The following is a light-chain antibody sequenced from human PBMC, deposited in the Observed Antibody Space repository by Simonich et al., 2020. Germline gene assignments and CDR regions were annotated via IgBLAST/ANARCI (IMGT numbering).Light chain of an antibody. CDR1: KLGDKY. V-gene: IGLV3-1*01. CDR3: YSAADNNWV. J-gene: IGLJ3*02. CDR2: QDS. Sequence: SYELTQPPSVSVSPGQTASITCSGDKLGDKYACWYQQKPGQSPVLVTYQDSKRPSGIPERFSGSNSANTATLTISGTQPMDEADYYCYSAADNNWVFGGGTKLTVL.